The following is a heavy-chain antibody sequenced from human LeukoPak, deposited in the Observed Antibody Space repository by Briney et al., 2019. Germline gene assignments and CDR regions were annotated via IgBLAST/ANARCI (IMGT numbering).Heavy chain of an antibody. CDR2: VSAGAKT. Sequence: GGSLRLSCAASGFTFSSYAMSWVRHAPGQGLEWVSIVSAGAKTYYSDSVKGRFTISRDNSKNTLYLLMNSLRTEDTAVYYCAKIGGWSLDYWGQGTLVTVSS. V-gene: IGHV3-23*01. J-gene: IGHJ4*02. D-gene: IGHD6-19*01. CDR1: GFTFSSYA. CDR3: AKIGGWSLDY.